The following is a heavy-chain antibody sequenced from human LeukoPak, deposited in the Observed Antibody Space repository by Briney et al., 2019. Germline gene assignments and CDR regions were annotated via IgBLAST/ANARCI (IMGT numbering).Heavy chain of an antibody. CDR3: AKSDCSSLYCYVLDY. Sequence: RPGGSLRLSCAASGFTFSTSWMTWVRRAPGKGLEWVSAMSGDGTGTYYADSVKGRFTISRDISKSTLFLQMDSLRAEDTATYYCAKSDCSSLYCYVLDYWGQGTLVTVSS. D-gene: IGHD3-16*02. CDR2: MSGDGTGT. V-gene: IGHV3-23*01. CDR1: GFTFSTSW. J-gene: IGHJ4*02.